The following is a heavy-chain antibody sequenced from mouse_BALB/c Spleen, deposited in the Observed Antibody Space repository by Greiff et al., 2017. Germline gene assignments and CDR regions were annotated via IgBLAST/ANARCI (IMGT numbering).Heavy chain of an antibody. D-gene: IGHD2-4*01. J-gene: IGHJ1*01. CDR1: GFTFSSYA. Sequence: EVKLMESGGGLVKPGGSLKLSCAASGFTFSSYAMSWVRQTPEKRLEWVASISSGGSTDYPDSVKGRFTISRDNARNILYLQMRSLRSEDTAMYYCARSTMITTSYWYFDVWGAGTTVTVSS. V-gene: IGHV5-6-5*01. CDR3: ARSTMITTSYWYFDV. CDR2: ISSGGST.